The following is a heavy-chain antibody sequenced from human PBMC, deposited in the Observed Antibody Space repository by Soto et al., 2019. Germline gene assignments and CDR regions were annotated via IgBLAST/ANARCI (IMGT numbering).Heavy chain of an antibody. V-gene: IGHV3-11*01. D-gene: IGHD3-16*01. CDR2: ISASGTTI. J-gene: IGHJ4*02. Sequence: PGGSLRLSCAASGLSFSDYDMSWIRQAPGKGLEWLGYISASGTTISIADSVKGRFTISRDNAKNSLYLHMNSLRVDDAAVYYCARPTWRGSPPYFDYWGRGTLVTVSS. CDR3: ARPTWRGSPPYFDY. CDR1: GLSFSDYD.